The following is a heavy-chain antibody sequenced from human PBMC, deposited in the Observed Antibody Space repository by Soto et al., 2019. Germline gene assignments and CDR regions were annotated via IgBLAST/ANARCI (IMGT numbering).Heavy chain of an antibody. CDR1: GFTFSSYG. CDR2: IWYDGSNK. CDR3: ARDAVGYSGYDIDY. J-gene: IGHJ4*02. D-gene: IGHD5-12*01. Sequence: QVQLVESGGGVVQPGRSLRLSCAASGFTFSSYGMHWVRQAPGKGLEWVAVIWYDGSNKYYADSVKGRFTISRDNSKKTLYLQMNSLRAEDTAVYYCARDAVGYSGYDIDYWGQGTLVTVSS. V-gene: IGHV3-33*01.